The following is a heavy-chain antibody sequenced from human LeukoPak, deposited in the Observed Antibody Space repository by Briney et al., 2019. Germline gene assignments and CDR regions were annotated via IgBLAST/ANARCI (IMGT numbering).Heavy chain of an antibody. Sequence: PGGSLRLSCAASGFTFSSYAMQWVRQAPGKGLEWVAVISYDGSNKYYADSVKGRFTIPRDNSKNTLYLQMNSLRAEDTAVYYCARVGWENWYYFDYWGQGTLVTVSS. J-gene: IGHJ4*02. CDR2: ISYDGSNK. CDR3: ARVGWENWYYFDY. V-gene: IGHV3-30-3*01. D-gene: IGHD1-1*01. CDR1: GFTFSSYA.